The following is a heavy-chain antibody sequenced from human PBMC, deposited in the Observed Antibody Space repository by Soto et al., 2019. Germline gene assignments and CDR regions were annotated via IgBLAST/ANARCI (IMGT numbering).Heavy chain of an antibody. CDR2: IYYTGST. J-gene: IGHJ4*02. D-gene: IGHD3-10*01. Sequence: QVQLQESGPGLVKPSQTLSLTCTVSGGSITSGAYYWSWIRQHPGKGLEWIGYIYYTGSTHYNPSLKSRVTISIDTSKNQFSLELSSVTAADTAVYYCARESSYYGGGGYWGQGTLVTVSS. CDR1: GGSITSGAYY. CDR3: ARESSYYGGGGY. V-gene: IGHV4-31*03.